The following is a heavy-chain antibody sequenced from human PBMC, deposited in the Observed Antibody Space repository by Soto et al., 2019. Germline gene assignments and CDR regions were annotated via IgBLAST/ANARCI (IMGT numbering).Heavy chain of an antibody. CDR3: ARDPTMIVVVLYVGGYYGMDV. CDR2: INPSGGST. Sequence: ASVKVSCKASGYTFTSYYMHWVRQAPGQGLEWMGIINPSGGSTSYAQKFQGRVTMTRDTSTSTVYMELSSLRAEDTAVYYCARDPTMIVVVLYVGGYYGMDVWGQGTTVTVSS. J-gene: IGHJ6*02. D-gene: IGHD3-22*01. V-gene: IGHV1-46*01. CDR1: GYTFTSYY.